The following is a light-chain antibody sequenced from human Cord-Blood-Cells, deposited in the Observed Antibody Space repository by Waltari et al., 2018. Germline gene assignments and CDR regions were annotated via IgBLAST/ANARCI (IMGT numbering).Light chain of an antibody. CDR2: WAS. Sequence: DIVMTQSLDPLAVSLGERATINCKSSQSVLYSSNNKNYLAWYHQKPGQPPKRLIYWASTRESGFADLFSCSGSGTDFTLTISSLQAENVAVYYCQKYYSTPFTFGPGTKVDIK. CDR3: QKYYSTPFT. J-gene: IGKJ3*01. CDR1: QSVLYSSNNKNY. V-gene: IGKV4-1*01.